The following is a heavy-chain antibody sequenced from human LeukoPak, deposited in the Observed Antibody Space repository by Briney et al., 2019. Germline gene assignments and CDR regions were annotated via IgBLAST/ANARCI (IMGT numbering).Heavy chain of an antibody. CDR1: GGSISNYY. J-gene: IGHJ6*02. CDR3: ARGIYHYYYGMDV. Sequence: SETLSLTCTVSGGSISNYYWSWIRQPPGKGLEWIGYIYYSGSTNYNPSLKSRVTISVDTSKNQFSLKLSSVTAADTAVYYCARGIYHYYYGMDVWGQGTTVTVSS. V-gene: IGHV4-59*01. CDR2: IYYSGST.